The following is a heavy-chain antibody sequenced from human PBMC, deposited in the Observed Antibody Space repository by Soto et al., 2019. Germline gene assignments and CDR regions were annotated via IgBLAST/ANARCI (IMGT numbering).Heavy chain of an antibody. CDR1: GFTFSSYA. CDR3: AKDAVVDYYYYYYGMDV. Sequence: PGGSLRLSCAASGFTFSSYAMSWVRQAPGKGLEWVSAISGSGGSTYYADSVKGRFTISRDNSKNTLYLQMNSLRAEDTAVYYCAKDAVVDYYYYYYGMDVWGQGTTVTVSS. CDR2: ISGSGGST. V-gene: IGHV3-23*01. D-gene: IGHD2-21*01. J-gene: IGHJ6*02.